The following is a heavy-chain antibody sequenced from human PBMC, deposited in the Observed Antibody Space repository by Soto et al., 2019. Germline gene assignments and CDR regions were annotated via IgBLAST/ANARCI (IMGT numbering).Heavy chain of an antibody. J-gene: IGHJ4*02. V-gene: IGHV4-4*02. CDR1: GGSIITNHW. Sequence: QVQLQESGPGLVKPSGTLSLTCDVSGGSIITNHWWTWVRQSPGKGLEWIGEIFHRGSAHHNPSLKSRVTLSVDKSKNQISLNLTSVTAADTAVYFCARTNCPSTVCYLFDIWGLGTLVTVSS. CDR2: IFHRGSA. D-gene: IGHD2-2*01. CDR3: ARTNCPSTVCYLFDI.